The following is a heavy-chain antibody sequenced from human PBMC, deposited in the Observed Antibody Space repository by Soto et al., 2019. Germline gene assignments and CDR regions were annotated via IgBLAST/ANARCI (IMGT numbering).Heavy chain of an antibody. V-gene: IGHV3-23*01. CDR2: ISGSGGST. D-gene: IGHD3-10*01. CDR3: AKQSGNPEDYYYYGMDV. Sequence: GGSLRLSCAASGFTFSSYAMSWVRQAPGKGLEWVSAISGSGGSTYYADSVKGRFTISRDNSKNTLYLQMNSLRAEDTAVYYCAKQSGNPEDYYYYGMDVWGQGTTVTVSS. CDR1: GFTFSSYA. J-gene: IGHJ6*02.